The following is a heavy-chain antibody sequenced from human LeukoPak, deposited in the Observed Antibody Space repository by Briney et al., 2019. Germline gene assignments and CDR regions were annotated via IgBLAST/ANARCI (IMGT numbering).Heavy chain of an antibody. CDR2: ISYDGSNK. D-gene: IGHD2/OR15-2a*01. J-gene: IGHJ6*03. V-gene: IGHV3-30-3*01. CDR1: GFTFSSYA. Sequence: GGSLRLSCAASGFTFSSYAMHWVRQAPGKGLEWVAVISYDGSNKYYADSVKGRFTISRDNSKNTLYLQMNSLRAEDTAVYYCARNRVRYYMDVWGKGTTVTVSS. CDR3: ARNRVRYYMDV.